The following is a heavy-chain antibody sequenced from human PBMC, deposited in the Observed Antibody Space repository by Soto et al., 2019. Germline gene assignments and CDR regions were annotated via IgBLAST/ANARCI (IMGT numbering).Heavy chain of an antibody. Sequence: PSETLSLTCTVSGGSISSYYWSWIRQPPGKGLEWIGYIYYSGSTNYNPSLKSRVTISVDTSKNQFSLKLSSVTAADTAVYYCARALSDFWSGLSYYYGMDVWGQGTTVTV. CDR1: GGSISSYY. CDR3: ARALSDFWSGLSYYYGMDV. V-gene: IGHV4-59*01. D-gene: IGHD3-3*01. CDR2: IYYSGST. J-gene: IGHJ6*02.